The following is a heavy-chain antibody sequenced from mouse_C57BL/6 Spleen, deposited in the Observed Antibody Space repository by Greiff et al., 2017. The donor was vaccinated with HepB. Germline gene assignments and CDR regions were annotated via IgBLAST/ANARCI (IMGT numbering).Heavy chain of an antibody. CDR3: TAMGTTRDY. CDR1: GYTFTDYE. J-gene: IGHJ2*01. D-gene: IGHD2-14*01. Sequence: QVQLQQSGAELVRPGASVTLSCKASGYTFTDYEMHWVKQTPVHGLEWIGAIDPETGGTAYNQKFKGKAILTADKSSSTAYMELRSLTSEDSAVYYCTAMGTTRDYWGQGTTLTVSS. CDR2: IDPETGGT. V-gene: IGHV1-15*01.